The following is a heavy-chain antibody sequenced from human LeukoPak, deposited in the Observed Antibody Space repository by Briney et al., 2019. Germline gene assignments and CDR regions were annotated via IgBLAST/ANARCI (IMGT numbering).Heavy chain of an antibody. CDR1: GGSISSGGYS. J-gene: IGHJ3*02. CDR3: ARAGRFDAFDI. V-gene: IGHV4-30-2*01. Sequence: SETLSLTCAVSGGSISSGGYSWGWIRQPPGKGLEWIGYIYHSGSTYYNPSLKSRVTISVDRSKNQFSLKLSSVTAADTAVYYCARAGRFDAFDIWGQGTMVTVSS. CDR2: IYHSGST.